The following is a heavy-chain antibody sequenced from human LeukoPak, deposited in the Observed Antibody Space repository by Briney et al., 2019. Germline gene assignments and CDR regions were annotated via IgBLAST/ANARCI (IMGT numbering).Heavy chain of an antibody. CDR2: LNPGSGYT. CDR3: ARGYINGPYYFDS. Sequence: GASVKASCKASGYTFTNYDINWVRQAPGQGLEWMGWLNPGSGYTVFAQKFQGRVTITRDTSISTAYMGVTSLRSEDTAVYFCARGYINGPYYFDSWGQGTLVTVSS. V-gene: IGHV1-8*02. J-gene: IGHJ4*02. CDR1: GYTFTNYD. D-gene: IGHD5-18*01.